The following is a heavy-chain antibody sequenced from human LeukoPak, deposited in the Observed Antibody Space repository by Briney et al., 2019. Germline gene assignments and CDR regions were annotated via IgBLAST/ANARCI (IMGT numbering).Heavy chain of an antibody. J-gene: IGHJ5*02. CDR1: GFTLSSYW. CDR2: IKHDGSEK. D-gene: IGHD1-1*01. V-gene: IGHV3-7*03. Sequence: PGGSLRLSCAASGFTLSSYWMSWVRQAPGKGLEWVANIKHDGSEKYYVDSVKGRFTISRDNAKNSLYLQMNSLRAEDTAVYYCARDLHDDFIGWKIGWFDPWGQGTLVTVSS. CDR3: ARDLHDDFIGWKIGWFDP.